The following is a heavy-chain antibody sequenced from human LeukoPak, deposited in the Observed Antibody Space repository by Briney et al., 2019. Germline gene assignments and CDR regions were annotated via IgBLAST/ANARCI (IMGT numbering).Heavy chain of an antibody. D-gene: IGHD1-1*01. CDR3: ARALGWKAFDI. J-gene: IGHJ3*02. V-gene: IGHV3-7*01. Sequence: GGSLRLSCAASGFTFSSYWMSWVRQAPGKGLEWVANIKQDGSEKYYVDSVKGRFTISRDNAKNSLYLQMNSLRAEDTALYFCARALGWKAFDIWGRGTLVTVS. CDR1: GFTFSSYW. CDR2: IKQDGSEK.